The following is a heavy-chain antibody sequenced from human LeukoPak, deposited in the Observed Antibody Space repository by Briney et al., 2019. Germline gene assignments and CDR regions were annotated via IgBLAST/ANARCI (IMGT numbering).Heavy chain of an antibody. Sequence: GGSLRLSCAVSGFIFSSYSMNWVRQAPGKGLEWVSSISSSSSTMYYADSVKGRFTISRDNAKNSLYLQMNSLRAEDTAVYYCARDGWFGELSPYYFDCWGQGTLVTVSS. CDR3: ARDGWFGELSPYYFDC. J-gene: IGHJ4*02. CDR2: ISSSSSTM. V-gene: IGHV3-48*01. CDR1: GFIFSSYS. D-gene: IGHD3-10*01.